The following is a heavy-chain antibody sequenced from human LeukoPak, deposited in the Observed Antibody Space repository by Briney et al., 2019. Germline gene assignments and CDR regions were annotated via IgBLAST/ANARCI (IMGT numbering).Heavy chain of an antibody. Sequence: ASVKVSCKASGYTFTSYYMHWVRQAPGQGLEWMGIINPSGGSTSHAQKFQGRVTMTRDTFTSTVYMELSSLRSEDTAVYYCARDLGGYGGNSERYLDYWGQGTLVTVSS. CDR3: ARDLGGYGGNSERYLDY. CDR1: GYTFTSYY. CDR2: INPSGGST. V-gene: IGHV1-46*01. J-gene: IGHJ4*02. D-gene: IGHD4-23*01.